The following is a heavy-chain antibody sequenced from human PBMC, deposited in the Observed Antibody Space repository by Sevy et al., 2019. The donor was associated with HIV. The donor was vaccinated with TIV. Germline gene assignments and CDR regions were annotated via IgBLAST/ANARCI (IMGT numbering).Heavy chain of an antibody. CDR2: INSRSSTI. J-gene: IGHJ4*02. D-gene: IGHD2-8*02. Sequence: GGSLRLSCVASGFTFSTNSMNWVRQAPGKGLEWVSYINSRSSTIRYADSVKGRFTIFRDNAQNSLYLQMNSLRGEDTAVYYCARGPSFLVVSDAPVDYWGQGTLVTVSS. CDR3: ARGPSFLVVSDAPVDY. V-gene: IGHV3-48*01. CDR1: GFTFSTNS.